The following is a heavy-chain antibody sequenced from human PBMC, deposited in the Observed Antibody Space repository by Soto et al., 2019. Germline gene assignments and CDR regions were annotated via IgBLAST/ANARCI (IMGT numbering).Heavy chain of an antibody. D-gene: IGHD5-12*01. CDR1: GGSISSCGYS. V-gene: IGHV4-30-2*01. J-gene: IGHJ4*02. CDR3: AAGGGLPRYY. Sequence: SETLSLTCAVSGGSISSCGYSWSWIRQPPGKGLEWIGYIYHSGSTYYNPSLKSRVTISVDRSKNQFSLKLSSVTAADTAVYYCAAGGGLPRYYWGQGTLVTVAS. CDR2: IYHSGST.